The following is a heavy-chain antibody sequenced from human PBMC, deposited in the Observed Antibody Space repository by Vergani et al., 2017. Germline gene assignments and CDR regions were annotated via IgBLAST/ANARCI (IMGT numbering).Heavy chain of an antibody. J-gene: IGHJ6*02. V-gene: IGHV3-21*01. CDR2: ISSSSSYI. CDR1: GFTFGEYA. CDR3: ARVRGGPSYYYYYGMDV. D-gene: IGHD6-25*01. Sequence: EVQLVESGGGLVQPGRSLRLSCTASGFTFGEYAMSWFRQAPGKGLEWVSSISSSSSYIYYADSVKGRFTISRDNAKNSLYLQMNSLRAEDTAVYYCARVRGGPSYYYYYGMDVWGQGTTVTVSS.